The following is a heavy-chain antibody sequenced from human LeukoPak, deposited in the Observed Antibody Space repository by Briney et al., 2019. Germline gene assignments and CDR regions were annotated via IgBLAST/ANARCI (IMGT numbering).Heavy chain of an antibody. V-gene: IGHV1-8*01. D-gene: IGHD6-19*01. J-gene: IGHJ4*02. Sequence: ASVKVSCKASGYTFASYDISWVRQATGQGLEWMGWMNPNSGNTGYAQKFQGRVTMTRNTSISTAYMELNSLRSEDTAVYYCARDWGLIYSSGGTGFDYWGQGTLVTVSS. CDR2: MNPNSGNT. CDR3: ARDWGLIYSSGGTGFDY. CDR1: GYTFASYD.